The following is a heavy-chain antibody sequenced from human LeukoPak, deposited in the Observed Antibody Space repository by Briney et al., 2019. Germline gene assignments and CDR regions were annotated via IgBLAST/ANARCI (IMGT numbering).Heavy chain of an antibody. CDR3: ARAGGFYYGSGRTGYYYYMDV. CDR2: IYYSGST. Sequence: SETLSLTCTVSGGSISSYYWSWIRQPPGKGLEWIGYIYYSGSTNYNPSLKSRVTISVDTSKNQFSLKLSSVTAADTAVYYCARAGGFYYGSGRTGYYYYMDVWGKGTTVTISS. V-gene: IGHV4-59*01. CDR1: GGSISSYY. D-gene: IGHD3-10*01. J-gene: IGHJ6*03.